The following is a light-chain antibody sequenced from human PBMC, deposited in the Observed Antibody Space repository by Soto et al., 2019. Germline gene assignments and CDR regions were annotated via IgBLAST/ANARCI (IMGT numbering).Light chain of an antibody. J-gene: IGLJ3*02. CDR1: SSNIGSNY. CDR2: RNN. Sequence: QSVLTQPPSASGTPGQRVNISCSGSSSNIGSNYVYWYRQFPGTAPKLLIQRNNQRPSGVPDRFSGSKSGTSASLAISGLRSEDEADYYCAAWDDSLSGSWVFGGGTKLTVL. CDR3: AAWDDSLSGSWV. V-gene: IGLV1-47*01.